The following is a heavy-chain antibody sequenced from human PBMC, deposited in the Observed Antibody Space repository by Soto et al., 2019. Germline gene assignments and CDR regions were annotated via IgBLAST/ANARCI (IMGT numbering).Heavy chain of an antibody. V-gene: IGHV4-28*01. CDR3: ARREIQGPIDY. Sequence: ETLSLTCAVSGYSISSSNWWGWIRQPPGKGLEWIGYIYYSGTTYYNPSLKSRFTMSVDTSKNQFSLKLTSVTAVDTAVYYCARREIQGPIDYWGQGTLVTVSS. CDR1: GYSISSSNW. J-gene: IGHJ4*02. CDR2: IYYSGTT. D-gene: IGHD1-26*01.